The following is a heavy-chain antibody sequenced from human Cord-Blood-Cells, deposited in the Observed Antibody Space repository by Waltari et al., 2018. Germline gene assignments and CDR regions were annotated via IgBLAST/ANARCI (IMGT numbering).Heavy chain of an antibody. CDR3: ARVPPGITGTTFDWYFEL. CDR2: VTHILGTG. V-gene: IGHV1-69*01. J-gene: IGHJ2*01. CDR1: GGTFSSYA. Sequence: QVQLVQSGAEVKKPGSSVKVSCKASGGTFSSYAISWVRQAPGQGLEWMGGVTHILGTGNDAQKFQGRVTITADESTSTAYMELSSLRSEDTAVYYCARVPPGITGTTFDWYFELWGRGTLVTVSS. D-gene: IGHD1-7*01.